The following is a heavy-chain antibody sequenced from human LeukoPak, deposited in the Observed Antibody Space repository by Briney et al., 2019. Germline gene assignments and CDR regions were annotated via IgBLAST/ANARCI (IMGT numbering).Heavy chain of an antibody. CDR1: GFTFDDYA. CDR2: ITWNSGSI. Sequence: GGSLRLSCAASGFTFDDYAMHWVRQAPGKGLEWVSGITWNSGSIGYADSVKGRFTISRDNAKNSLYLQMNSLRAEDTALYYCAKDGQTAARPVFDYWGQGTLVTVSS. D-gene: IGHD6-6*01. CDR3: AKDGQTAARPVFDY. V-gene: IGHV3-9*01. J-gene: IGHJ4*02.